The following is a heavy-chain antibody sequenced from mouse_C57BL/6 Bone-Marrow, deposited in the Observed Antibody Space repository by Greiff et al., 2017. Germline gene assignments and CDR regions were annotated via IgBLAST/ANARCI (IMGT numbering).Heavy chain of an antibody. Sequence: VKLMESGAELARPGASVKLSCKASGYTFTSYGISWVKQRTGQGLEWIGEIYPRSGNTYYNEKFKGKATLTEDKSSSTAYMELRSLTSEGSAVDFCARNCRFDYWGQGTLVTVSA. CDR3: ARNCRFDY. D-gene: IGHD4-1*01. V-gene: IGHV1-81*01. CDR1: GYTFTSYG. J-gene: IGHJ3*01. CDR2: IYPRSGNT.